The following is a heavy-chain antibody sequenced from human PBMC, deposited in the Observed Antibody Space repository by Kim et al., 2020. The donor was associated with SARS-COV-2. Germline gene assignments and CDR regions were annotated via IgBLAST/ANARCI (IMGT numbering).Heavy chain of an antibody. V-gene: IGHV1-69*04. J-gene: IGHJ4*02. CDR1: GGTFSSYA. D-gene: IGHD6-19*01. CDR2: IIPILGIA. Sequence: AVKVSCKASGGTFSSYAISWVRQAPGQGLEWMGRIIPILGIANYAQKFQGRVTITADKSTSTAYMELSSLRSEDTAVYYCARDSDSDIAVAFDYWGQGTLVTVSS. CDR3: ARDSDSDIAVAFDY.